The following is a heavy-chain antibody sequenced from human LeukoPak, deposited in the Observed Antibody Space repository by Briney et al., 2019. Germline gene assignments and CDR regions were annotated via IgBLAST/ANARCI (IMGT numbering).Heavy chain of an antibody. Sequence: GASVKVSCKASGYTFTGYYMHWVRQAPGQGLEWMGWINPNSGGTNYAQKFQGRVTMTRDTSISTAYMELSRLRSDDTAVYYCASHTSSSWGRYYYGMDVWGQGTTVTVSS. CDR1: GYTFTGYY. CDR2: INPNSGGT. D-gene: IGHD6-13*01. J-gene: IGHJ6*02. CDR3: ASHTSSSWGRYYYGMDV. V-gene: IGHV1-2*02.